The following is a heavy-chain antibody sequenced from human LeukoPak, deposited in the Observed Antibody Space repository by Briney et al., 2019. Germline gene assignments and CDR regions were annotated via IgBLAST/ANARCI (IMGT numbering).Heavy chain of an antibody. CDR3: ARGPPYGVRSGYLDY. CDR1: GFSFSSYS. D-gene: IGHD4/OR15-4a*01. Sequence: QAGGSLRLSCTTSGFSFSSYSMNWVRQAPGRGLEWVASIKEDVAGRDYVDPVKGRFTISGDSAKDSIYLQMNSLRVEDTAVYYCARGPPYGVRSGYLDYWGLGTLVTVSS. V-gene: IGHV3-7*01. J-gene: IGHJ4*02. CDR2: IKEDVAGR.